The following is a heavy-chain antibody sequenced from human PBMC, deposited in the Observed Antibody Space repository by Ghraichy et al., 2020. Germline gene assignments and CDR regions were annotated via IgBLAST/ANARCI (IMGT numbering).Heavy chain of an antibody. D-gene: IGHD6-13*01. V-gene: IGHV4-4*07. J-gene: IGHJ2*01. CDR2: IYTSGST. Sequence: SETLSLTCTVSGGSISSYYWSWIRQPAGKGLEWIGRIYTSGSTNYNPSLKSRVTMSVDTSKNQFSLKLSSVTAADTAVYYCAREWYWQQLVLWYFDLWGRGTLVTVSS. CDR1: GGSISSYY. CDR3: AREWYWQQLVLWYFDL.